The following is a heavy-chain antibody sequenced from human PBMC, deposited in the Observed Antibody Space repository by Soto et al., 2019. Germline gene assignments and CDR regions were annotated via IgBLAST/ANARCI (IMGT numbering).Heavy chain of an antibody. V-gene: IGHV3-15*07. CDR3: ATDPRTQSPTGTGNY. CDR1: GFTFSNAW. CDR2: IKSETDGGTA. D-gene: IGHD4-17*01. Sequence: EVQLVESGGGLVKPGVSLRLSCAVSGFTFSNAWMNWVRQAPGKGLEWVGRIKSETDGGTADYAAPVKGRFTISRDDSKSMLYLQMNSLKTEDTAVYFCATDPRTQSPTGTGNYWGQGTLVTVSP. J-gene: IGHJ4*02.